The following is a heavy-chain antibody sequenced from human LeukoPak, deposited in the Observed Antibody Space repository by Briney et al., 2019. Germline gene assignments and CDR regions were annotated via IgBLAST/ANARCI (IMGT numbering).Heavy chain of an antibody. V-gene: IGHV1-18*01. CDR3: ARGIPAALGLAYYYYYMDV. D-gene: IGHD2-2*01. J-gene: IGHJ6*03. CDR1: GYTFTSYG. CDR2: SSAYNGNT. Sequence: ASVKVSCKASGYTFTSYGISWVRQAPGQGLEWMGWSSAYNGNTNYAQKLQGRVTMTTDTSTSTAYMELRSLRSDDTAVYYCARGIPAALGLAYYYYYMDVWGKGTTVTVSS.